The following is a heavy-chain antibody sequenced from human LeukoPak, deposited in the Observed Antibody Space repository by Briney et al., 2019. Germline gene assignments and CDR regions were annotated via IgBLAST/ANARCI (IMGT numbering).Heavy chain of an antibody. CDR3: AKDFTGILIVYYAPEEDYG. D-gene: IGHD3-9*01. CDR1: GFTFSSYA. J-gene: IGHJ6*01. CDR2: IIGSGGST. V-gene: IGHV3-23*01. Sequence: PGGSLRLSCAASGFTFSSYAMSSVRQAPGKGLEWVSAIIGSGGSTYYADSVNDRFTISRDNSKNTLYLQMNSLSAEDTAVYYCAKDFTGILIVYYAPEEDYG.